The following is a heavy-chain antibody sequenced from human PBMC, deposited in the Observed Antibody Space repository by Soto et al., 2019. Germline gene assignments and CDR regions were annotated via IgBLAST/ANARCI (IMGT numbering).Heavy chain of an antibody. Sequence: SLRLSCAASGFTFSSYGMHWVRQARGKGLEWVAVISYDGSNKYYADSVKGRFAISRDNSKNTLYLQMNRLRAEDTAVYYCAKDEVYYDSSGYYPIFYWGQGTLVTVSS. V-gene: IGHV3-30*18. D-gene: IGHD3-22*01. CDR1: GFTFSSYG. CDR2: ISYDGSNK. CDR3: AKDEVYYDSSGYYPIFY. J-gene: IGHJ4*02.